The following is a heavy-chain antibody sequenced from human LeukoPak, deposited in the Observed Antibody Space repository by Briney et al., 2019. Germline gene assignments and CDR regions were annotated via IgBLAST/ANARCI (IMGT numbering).Heavy chain of an antibody. J-gene: IGHJ4*02. V-gene: IGHV3-7*01. CDR1: GFTFSRYW. D-gene: IGHD5-12*01. CDR3: ARDLGEYSGYGADY. Sequence: GGSLRLSCAASGFTFSRYWMSWVRQAPGKGLGWVANIKEDGSEKYYVDSVKGRFTISRDNAKNSLYLQMNNLRAEDTAAYYCARDLGEYSGYGADYWGQGTLVTVFS. CDR2: IKEDGSEK.